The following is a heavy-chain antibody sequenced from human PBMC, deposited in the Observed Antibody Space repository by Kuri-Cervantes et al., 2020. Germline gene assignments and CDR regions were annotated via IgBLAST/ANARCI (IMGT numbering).Heavy chain of an antibody. V-gene: IGHV4-61*02. D-gene: IGHD3-3*01. CDR1: SGSISSGSYY. J-gene: IGHJ6*02. CDR2: IYTSGST. Sequence: SETLSLTCTVSSGSISSGSYYWSWIRQPAGKGLEWIGRIYTSGSTNYNPSLKSRVTISVDTSKNQFSLKLSSVTAADAAVYYCARARDYDFWSGYYWPLNYYYYGMDVWGQGTTVTVSS. CDR3: ARARDYDFWSGYYWPLNYYYYGMDV.